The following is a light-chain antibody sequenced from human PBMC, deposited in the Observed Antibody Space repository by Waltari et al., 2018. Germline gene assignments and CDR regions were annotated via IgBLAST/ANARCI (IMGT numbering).Light chain of an antibody. CDR1: SNDIGGYNF. CDR3: CSYVGGGTLI. CDR2: DVS. V-gene: IGLV2-23*02. Sequence: QSALTQPASVSGSPGQSITISCMGTSNDIGGYNFVSWYQQHPGKAPKRIIYDVSKRPSGVSNRFSGSKSGNTASLTISGLQAEDEADYYCCSYVGGGTLIFGGGTNVTVL. J-gene: IGLJ2*01.